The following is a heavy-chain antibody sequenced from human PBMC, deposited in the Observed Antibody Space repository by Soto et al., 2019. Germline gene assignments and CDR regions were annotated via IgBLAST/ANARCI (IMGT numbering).Heavy chain of an antibody. CDR1: GYTFTSYA. V-gene: IGHV1-3*01. J-gene: IGHJ3*02. CDR3: ATAYCGRDCYPDAFDI. CDR2: INAGNGNT. D-gene: IGHD2-21*02. Sequence: ASVKVSCKASGYTFTSYAMHWVRQAPGQRLEWMGWINAGNGNTKYSQKFQGRVTITRDTSASTAYMELSSLRSEDTAVYYCATAYCGRDCYPDAFDIWGQGTMVTVSS.